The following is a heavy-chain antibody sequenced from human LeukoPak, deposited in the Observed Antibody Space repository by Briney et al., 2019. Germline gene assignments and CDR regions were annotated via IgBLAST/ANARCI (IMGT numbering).Heavy chain of an antibody. Sequence: SVKVSCKASGGTFSSYAISWVRQAPGQGLEWMGGIIPIFGTASYAQKFQGRVTITTDESTSTAYMELSSLRSEDTAVYYCERRDYDILTGYLNWFDPWGQGTLVTVSS. CDR1: GGTFSSYA. CDR3: ERRDYDILTGYLNWFDP. V-gene: IGHV1-69*05. J-gene: IGHJ5*02. CDR2: IIPIFGTA. D-gene: IGHD3-9*01.